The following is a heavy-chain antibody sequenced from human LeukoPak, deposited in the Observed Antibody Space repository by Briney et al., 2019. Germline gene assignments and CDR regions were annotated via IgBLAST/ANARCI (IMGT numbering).Heavy chain of an antibody. Sequence: GGSLRLSCAASRFTFSNYWMSWVRQAPGKGLEWVANIKQDGSEKYYVDSVKGRFTISRDNAKNSLYLQMNSLRAEDTAVYNCARTAGYSSIVFDIWGQGTMVTVSS. J-gene: IGHJ3*02. V-gene: IGHV3-7*02. CDR3: ARTAGYSSIVFDI. CDR1: RFTFSNYW. CDR2: IKQDGSEK. D-gene: IGHD2-2*01.